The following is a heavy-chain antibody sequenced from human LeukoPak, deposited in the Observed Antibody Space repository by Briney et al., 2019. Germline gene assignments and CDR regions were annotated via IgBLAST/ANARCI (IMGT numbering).Heavy chain of an antibody. CDR1: GFSFSDYY. D-gene: IGHD2-15*01. Sequence: GGSLRLSCAVSGFSFSDYYMSWIRQTPGKGLEWVSYISSFSTYTNYADSVKGRFTISRDNAKNSLHLQMSSLRDEDTAVYYCARGSSNWYFDLWGRGTLVTVSS. CDR2: ISSFSTYT. CDR3: ARGSSNWYFDL. J-gene: IGHJ2*01. V-gene: IGHV3-11*06.